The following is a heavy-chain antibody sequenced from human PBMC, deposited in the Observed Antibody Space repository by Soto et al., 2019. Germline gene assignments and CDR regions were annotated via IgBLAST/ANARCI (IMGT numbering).Heavy chain of an antibody. CDR2: ISSSSSYI. V-gene: IGHV3-21*01. D-gene: IGHD1-20*01. CDR1: GFTFSSYS. J-gene: IGHJ4*02. Sequence: EVQLVESGGGLVKPGGSMRLSCAASGFTFSSYSMNWVRQAPGKGLEWVSSISSSSSYIYYADSVKGRFTISRDNAKNSLYLQMNSLRAEDTAVYYCARAIGYITGREGFDYWGQGTLVTVSS. CDR3: ARAIGYITGREGFDY.